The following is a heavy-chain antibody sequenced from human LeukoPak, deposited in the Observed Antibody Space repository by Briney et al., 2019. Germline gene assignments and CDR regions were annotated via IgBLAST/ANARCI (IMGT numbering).Heavy chain of an antibody. CDR1: GGSFSGYY. J-gene: IGHJ1*01. CDR3: ARGDRQSLVLSYFQH. D-gene: IGHD6-19*01. V-gene: IGHV4-34*01. Sequence: SETLSLTCAVYGGSFSGYYWSWIRQPPGKGLEWIGEINHSGSTNYNPSLKSRVTISVDTSKNQFSLKLSSVTAADTAVYYCARGDRQSLVLSYFQHWGQGTLVTVSS. CDR2: INHSGST.